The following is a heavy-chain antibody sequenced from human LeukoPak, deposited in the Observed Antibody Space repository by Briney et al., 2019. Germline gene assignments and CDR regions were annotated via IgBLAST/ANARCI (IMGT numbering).Heavy chain of an antibody. CDR3: ARGGYYGSGNDFRFDP. J-gene: IGHJ5*02. CDR1: GGSFSSYY. V-gene: IGHV4-34*01. D-gene: IGHD3-10*01. CDR2: INHSGTT. Sequence: SETLSLTCALYGGSFSSYYWNWIRQSPGKGLQWIAEINHSGTTNYNPSFKSRVTISVDTSKNQFSLKLSSVTAADTAVYYCARGGYYGSGNDFRFDPWGQGTLVTVSS.